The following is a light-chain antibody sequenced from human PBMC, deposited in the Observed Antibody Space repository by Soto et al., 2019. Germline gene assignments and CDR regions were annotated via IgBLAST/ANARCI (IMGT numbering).Light chain of an antibody. CDR3: QQASSFPLT. CDR1: HPISSW. Sequence: IQLTQPPSSGSAPVGDRVTTTCRASHPISSWFPWYHQKPGQPPNILTYSESTLRSGVPSRFSVSESGTRFTLTITNLQPEDFATCYCQQASSFPLTCGGGTQVEV. CDR2: SES. J-gene: IGKJ4*01. V-gene: IGKV1-12*01.